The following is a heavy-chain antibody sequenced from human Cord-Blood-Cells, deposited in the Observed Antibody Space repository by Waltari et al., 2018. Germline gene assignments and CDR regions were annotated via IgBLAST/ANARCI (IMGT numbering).Heavy chain of an antibody. J-gene: IGHJ4*02. D-gene: IGHD3-22*01. CDR2: IKHSGST. V-gene: IGHV4-34*01. Sequence: QVQLQQWGAGLLKPSETLSLTCAGYGGSFRGYYWIWSRPPPGKGLVWIGEIKHSGSTNYNPSLKGRVTISVDTSKNQFSLKLSSVTAADTAVYYCARVRKDYYDSSGYYTFWGQGTLVTVSS. CDR1: GGSFRGYY. CDR3: ARVRKDYYDSSGYYTF.